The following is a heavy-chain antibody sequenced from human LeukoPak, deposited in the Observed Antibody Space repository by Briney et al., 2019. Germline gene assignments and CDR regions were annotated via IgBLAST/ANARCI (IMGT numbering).Heavy chain of an antibody. CDR1: GYTFTGYY. J-gene: IGHJ4*02. CDR3: ARSSGYSYTKDDY. D-gene: IGHD3-22*01. Sequence: ASVKVSCKASGYTFTGYYMHWVRQVPGQGLEWMGRINPNSGGTNYAQKFQGRVTMTRDTSISTAYMELSRLRSDDTAVYYCARSSGYSYTKDDYWGQGTLVTVSS. CDR2: INPNSGGT. V-gene: IGHV1-2*06.